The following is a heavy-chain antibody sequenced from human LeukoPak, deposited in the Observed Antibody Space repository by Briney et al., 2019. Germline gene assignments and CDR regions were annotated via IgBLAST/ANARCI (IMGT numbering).Heavy chain of an antibody. Sequence: GESLKISCKGSGYSFTSYWIGWVRQMPGKGLEWMGIIYPGDSDTRYSPSFQGQVTISADKSISTAYLQWSSLKASDTAMYYCARARYCSGGTCYPDYWGQGTLVTVSS. CDR2: IYPGDSDT. D-gene: IGHD2-15*01. V-gene: IGHV5-51*01. J-gene: IGHJ4*02. CDR1: GYSFTSYW. CDR3: ARARYCSGGTCYPDY.